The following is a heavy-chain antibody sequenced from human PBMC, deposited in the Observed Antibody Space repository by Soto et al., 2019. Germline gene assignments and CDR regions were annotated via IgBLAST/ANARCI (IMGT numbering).Heavy chain of an antibody. Sequence: QVQLVESGGGVVQPGRALRLACAAAGFTFWNYVMHWVRQAPGKGLEWVAVISSDGSSKYYADSVKGRFTISRDNSNNTLYVQMNSLRPEDTAVYYCARDLVAVSTAPRYYHSGMDVWGQGTTVTVSS. V-gene: IGHV3-30-3*01. CDR1: GFTFWNYV. CDR2: ISSDGSSK. CDR3: ARDLVAVSTAPRYYHSGMDV. D-gene: IGHD2-2*01. J-gene: IGHJ6*02.